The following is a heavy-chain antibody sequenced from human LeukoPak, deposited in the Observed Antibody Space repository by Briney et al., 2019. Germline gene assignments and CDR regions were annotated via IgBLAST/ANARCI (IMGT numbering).Heavy chain of an antibody. Sequence: ASVKVSCKASGYTFTSYYMHWVRQAPGQGLEWMGIINPSGGRTSYAQKFQGRVSMTRDMSTSTVYMELSSLRSEDTAVYYCARGPGEGGSSGYYYGKPEDPAEYYFDFWGQGTLVTVSS. J-gene: IGHJ4*02. D-gene: IGHD3-22*01. V-gene: IGHV1-46*01. CDR1: GYTFTSYY. CDR2: INPSGGRT. CDR3: ARGPGEGGSSGYYYGKPEDPAEYYFDF.